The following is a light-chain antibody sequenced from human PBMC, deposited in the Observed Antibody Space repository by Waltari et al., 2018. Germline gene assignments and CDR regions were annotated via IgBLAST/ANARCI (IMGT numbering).Light chain of an antibody. CDR3: SSYISSSTLEV. V-gene: IGLV2-14*03. CDR2: DVI. CDR1: SSDVGGYNY. J-gene: IGLJ3*02. Sequence: QSALTQPASVSGSPGQSITISCTGTSSDVGGYNYVSCYQQHPGKAPKRMIFDVINRPAGVSNRFSGSKSGTTASLTISGLQAEDEADYYCSSYISSSTLEVFGGGTRLTVL.